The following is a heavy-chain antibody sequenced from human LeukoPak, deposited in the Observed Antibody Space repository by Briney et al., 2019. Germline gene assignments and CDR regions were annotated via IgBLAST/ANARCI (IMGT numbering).Heavy chain of an antibody. CDR1: GYTFTSYG. J-gene: IGHJ6*02. Sequence: ASVKVSCKASGYTFTSYGINWVRQATGQGLEWMGWMNPNSGNTGYAQKFQGRVTMTRNTSISTAYMELSSLRSEDTAVYYCARELGSTSVSYYYYGMDVWGQGTTVTVSS. CDR2: MNPNSGNT. D-gene: IGHD2-2*01. CDR3: ARELGSTSVSYYYYGMDV. V-gene: IGHV1-8*01.